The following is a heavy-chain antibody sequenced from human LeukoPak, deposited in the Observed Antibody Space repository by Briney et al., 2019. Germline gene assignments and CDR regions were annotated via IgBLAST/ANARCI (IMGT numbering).Heavy chain of an antibody. V-gene: IGHV1-18*01. D-gene: IGHD6-19*01. J-gene: IGHJ5*02. CDR3: ARDPSNTSGWKTWFDT. CDR1: GFIFTKYG. CDR2: ISGYNGDT. Sequence: GAPVKVCCKASGFIFTKYGISWVRQAPGQGLEWVGWISGYNGDTNYAQKLQGRVTMTTDTSTTTAYMELRSLRSDDTAFYSCARDPSNTSGWKTWFDTWGQGTLVTVSS.